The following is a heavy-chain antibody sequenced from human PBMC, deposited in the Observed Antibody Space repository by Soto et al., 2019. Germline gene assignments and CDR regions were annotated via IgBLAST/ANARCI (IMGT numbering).Heavy chain of an antibody. CDR1: GFTFSSYW. Sequence: EVQLVESGGGLVQPGGSLRLSCAASGFTFSSYWMSWVRQAPGKGLEWVANIKEDGSDMYYVDSVKGRFTISRDNDKNSLYLQMNGLRAEDTAVYYCATEVWVYYDFWSGYSDYWGQGTLVTVSS. J-gene: IGHJ4*02. CDR2: IKEDGSDM. CDR3: ATEVWVYYDFWSGYSDY. D-gene: IGHD3-3*01. V-gene: IGHV3-7*01.